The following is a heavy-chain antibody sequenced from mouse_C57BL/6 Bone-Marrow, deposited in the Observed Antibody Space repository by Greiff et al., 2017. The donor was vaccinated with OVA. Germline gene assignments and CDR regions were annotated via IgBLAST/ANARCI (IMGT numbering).Heavy chain of an antibody. Sequence: EVKLVESGGGLVKPGGSLKLSCAASGFTFSSYAMSWVRQTPETRLAWVATISDGGSYTYYPDNVQGRFTISRDNAKNNLYLQRSHLKSEDTAMYYCARGPLTWTWGFAYWGQGTLVTVSA. V-gene: IGHV5-4*03. CDR3: ARGPLTWTWGFAY. CDR2: ISDGGSYT. CDR1: GFTFSSYA. J-gene: IGHJ3*01. D-gene: IGHD4-1*01.